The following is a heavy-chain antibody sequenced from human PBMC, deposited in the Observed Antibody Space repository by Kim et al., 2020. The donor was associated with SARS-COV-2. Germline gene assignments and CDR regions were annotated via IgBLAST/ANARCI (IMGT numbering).Heavy chain of an antibody. D-gene: IGHD3-3*01. CDR3: ARIGYYDFWSGHHGLDY. J-gene: IGHJ4*02. Sequence: FQGRVTMTRNTSISTAYMELSSLRSEDTAVYYCARIGYYDFWSGHHGLDYWGQGTLVTVSS. V-gene: IGHV1-8*01.